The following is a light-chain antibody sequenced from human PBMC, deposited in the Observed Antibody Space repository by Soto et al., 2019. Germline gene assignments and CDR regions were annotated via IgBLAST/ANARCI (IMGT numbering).Light chain of an antibody. J-gene: IGKJ1*01. CDR2: GAS. V-gene: IGKV3-20*01. Sequence: EIVLTQSPGTLSLSPGERATLSCRASQSVSSSYLGWYQQKPGQAPRLLICGASSRATGIPDRFSGSGSGTDFPLTISRLEPEDFAVYYCQQYGSSRWTVGQGTKVDIK. CDR3: QQYGSSRWT. CDR1: QSVSSSY.